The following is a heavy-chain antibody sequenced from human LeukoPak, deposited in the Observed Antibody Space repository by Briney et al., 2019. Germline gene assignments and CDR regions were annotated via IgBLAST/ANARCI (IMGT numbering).Heavy chain of an antibody. D-gene: IGHD5-24*01. V-gene: IGHV3-30*02. CDR2: IRHDGTE. Sequence: GGSLRLSCAASGFSFSGYGMHGVRQAPGKGLWWVAFIRHDGTEYHRDSVKGRFTISRDNSQRTLFLQMNRLGAEDTAVYYCGKGRERDYNCLDSWGQGTLVTVSA. J-gene: IGHJ4*02. CDR3: GKGRERDYNCLDS. CDR1: GFSFSGYG.